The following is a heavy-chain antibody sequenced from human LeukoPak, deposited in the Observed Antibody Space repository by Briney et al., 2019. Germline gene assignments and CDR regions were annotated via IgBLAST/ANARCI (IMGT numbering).Heavy chain of an antibody. CDR1: GFTFSSYG. J-gene: IGHJ4*02. CDR2: IWYDGSNK. V-gene: IGHV3-33*03. CDR3: ARRAPKYYFDY. Sequence: GGSLRLSCAASGFTFSSYGMHWVRQAPGKGLEWVAVIWYDGSNKYYADSVKGRLTISRDNSKNTLYLQMNSLRAEDTAVYYCARRAPKYYFDYWGQGTLVTVSS.